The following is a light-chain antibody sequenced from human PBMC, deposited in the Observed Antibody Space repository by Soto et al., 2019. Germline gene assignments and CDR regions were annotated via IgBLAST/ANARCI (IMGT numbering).Light chain of an antibody. CDR2: DAS. J-gene: IGKJ4*01. V-gene: IGKV3-11*01. CDR1: QSVSSY. Sequence: EVLLTQSPATLSLSPGERATLSCRASQSVSSYLAWYQQKPGQAPRLLIYDASNRATGIPARFSGSGSGTDFTLTISSLEPEHFAIYYCQQRSNWPSSFGGGTKVEIK. CDR3: QQRSNWPSS.